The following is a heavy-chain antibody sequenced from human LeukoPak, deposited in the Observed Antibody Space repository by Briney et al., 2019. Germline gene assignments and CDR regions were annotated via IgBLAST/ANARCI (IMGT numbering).Heavy chain of an antibody. CDR1: GYTFTSYG. V-gene: IGHV1-18*01. CDR3: ARDSGSYYVRDYYYGMDV. Sequence: ASVKVSCKASGYTFTSYGISWVRQAPGQGLEWMGWISAYNGNTNYAQKLQGRVTMTTDTSTSTAYMELRSLRSDDTAVYYCARDSGSYYVRDYYYGMDVWGQGTTVTVSS. CDR2: ISAYNGNT. J-gene: IGHJ6*02. D-gene: IGHD1-26*01.